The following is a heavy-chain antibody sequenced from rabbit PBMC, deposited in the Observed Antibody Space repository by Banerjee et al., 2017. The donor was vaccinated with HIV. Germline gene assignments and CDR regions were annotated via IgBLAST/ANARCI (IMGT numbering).Heavy chain of an antibody. CDR3: ARAWSGVWNAFNL. V-gene: IGHV1S45*01. D-gene: IGHD1-1*01. J-gene: IGHJ4*01. CDR1: GFDLSSYYY. CDR2: MYSSDGAT. Sequence: QEQMVESGGGLVQPEGSLTLTCKASGFDLSSYYYMCWVRQAPGKGLEWIGCMYSSDGATYYASWAKGRFTISKTSSTTVTLQMTSLTVADTATYFCARAWSGVWNAFNLWGQGTLVTVS.